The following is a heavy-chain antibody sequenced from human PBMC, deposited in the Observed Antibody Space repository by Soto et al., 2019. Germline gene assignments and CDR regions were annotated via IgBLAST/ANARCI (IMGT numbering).Heavy chain of an antibody. V-gene: IGHV3-30*03. CDR2: ISYDGSNK. CDR3: VRGELRPRFDY. J-gene: IGHJ4*02. CDR1: GFSFSNYG. Sequence: GGSLRLSCAASGFSFSNYGMHWVRQAPGKGLEWVAVISYDGSNKHYADSVKGRFTISRDNSKNTLYLQMDSLRAEDTAVYYCVRGELRPRFDYWGQGTLVTVSS. D-gene: IGHD1-7*01.